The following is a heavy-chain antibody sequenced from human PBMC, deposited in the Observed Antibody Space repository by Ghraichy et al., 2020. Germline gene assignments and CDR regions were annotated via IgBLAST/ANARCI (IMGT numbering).Heavy chain of an antibody. CDR1: GYTLTDYY. Sequence: ASVKVSCKASGYTLTDYYIHWVRQAPGQGLEWMGWFDPTSGGASFTQTFQGRIPVTRDTSINTAYMELSRLTSDDTAVYYCARSVWPISRDGYNYLSYWGQGTLVTVSS. D-gene: IGHD5-24*01. CDR2: FDPTSGGA. J-gene: IGHJ4*02. CDR3: ARSVWPISRDGYNYLSY. V-gene: IGHV1-2*02.